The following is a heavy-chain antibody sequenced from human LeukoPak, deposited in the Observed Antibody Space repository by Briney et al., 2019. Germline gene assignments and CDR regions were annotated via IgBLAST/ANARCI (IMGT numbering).Heavy chain of an antibody. Sequence: GGSLRLSCTASGFTFGDYAMTWVRQAPGKGLECLGFIRSTPYGGTVEYAASVRGRFTISRDDSKSIAYLQMNSLITEDTAVYYCTRGGSGWGWFDPWGQGTLVTVSS. D-gene: IGHD6-19*01. CDR1: GFTFGDYA. V-gene: IGHV3-49*04. CDR3: TRGGSGWGWFDP. CDR2: IRSTPYGGTV. J-gene: IGHJ5*02.